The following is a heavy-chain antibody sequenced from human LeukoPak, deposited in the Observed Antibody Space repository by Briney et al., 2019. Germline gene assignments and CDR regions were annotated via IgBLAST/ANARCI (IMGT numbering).Heavy chain of an antibody. V-gene: IGHV1-18*01. CDR3: AIGVAGTHFDY. Sequence: ASVKVSCKAPGHTFDYGVSWVRQAPGQGLEWMGWISAYNAYTNYPQKVQGRVTMTTDTTTSTVYMELRGLRSDGTAVYYSAIGVAGTHFDYWGQGTLVTVSS. CDR1: GHTFDYG. D-gene: IGHD6-19*01. J-gene: IGHJ4*02. CDR2: ISAYNAYT.